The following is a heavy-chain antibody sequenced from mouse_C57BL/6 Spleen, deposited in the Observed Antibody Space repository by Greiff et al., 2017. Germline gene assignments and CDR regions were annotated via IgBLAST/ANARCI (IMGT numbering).Heavy chain of an antibody. V-gene: IGHV1-78*01. J-gene: IGHJ4*01. Sequence: VQLQQSDAELVKPGASVKISCKVSGYTFTDHTIHWMKQRPEQGLEWIGYIYPRDGSTKYNEKFKGKATLTADKSSSTAYMQLNSLTSEDSAVYFCARGHYYGSSLYYAMDYWGQGTSVTVSS. CDR1: GYTFTDHT. D-gene: IGHD1-1*01. CDR2: IYPRDGST. CDR3: ARGHYYGSSLYYAMDY.